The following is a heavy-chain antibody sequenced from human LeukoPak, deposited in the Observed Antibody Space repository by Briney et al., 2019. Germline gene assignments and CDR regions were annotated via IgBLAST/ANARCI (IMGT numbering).Heavy chain of an antibody. V-gene: IGHV3-30*02. CDR3: AKDRPHSSGWATPADF. Sequence: PGGSLRLSCAASGFTFSTSGMHWVRQAPVKGLEWVAYVPFDGIKKFYADSVRGRFTISRDNSKNTLYLQLNSLRPDDTAVYYCAKDRPHSSGWATPADFWGQGPLDTVSS. CDR1: GFTFSTSG. D-gene: IGHD6-19*01. J-gene: IGHJ4*02. CDR2: VPFDGIKK.